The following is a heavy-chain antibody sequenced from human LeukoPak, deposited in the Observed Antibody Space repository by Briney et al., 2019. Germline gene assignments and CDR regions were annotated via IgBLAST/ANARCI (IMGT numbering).Heavy chain of an antibody. V-gene: IGHV1-69*13. J-gene: IGHJ6*03. Sequence: SVTVSCKASGGTFRSYAISWVRQAPGQGLEWMGGIIPIFGTANYAQKFQGRVTITADESTSTAYMELSSLRSEDTAVYYCASKTQAAGTYYYYMDVWGKGTTVTISS. D-gene: IGHD6-13*01. CDR2: IIPIFGTA. CDR3: ASKTQAAGTYYYYMDV. CDR1: GGTFRSYA.